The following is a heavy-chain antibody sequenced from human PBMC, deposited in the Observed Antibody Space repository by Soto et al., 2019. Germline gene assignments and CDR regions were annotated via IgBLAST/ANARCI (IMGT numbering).Heavy chain of an antibody. V-gene: IGHV4-61*01. J-gene: IGHJ6*02. D-gene: IGHD1-26*01. CDR2: IYYTGTT. Sequence: SETLSLTCTVSGASVSSGTYYWNWIRQPPGRGLEWIGHIYYTGTTKYSPSLKSRVIISVDKSKNQFSLKLSSMTAADTAVYYCAREAKWGLHSYYYYAMDVWGPGTTVTVSS. CDR3: AREAKWGLHSYYYYAMDV. CDR1: GASVSSGTYY.